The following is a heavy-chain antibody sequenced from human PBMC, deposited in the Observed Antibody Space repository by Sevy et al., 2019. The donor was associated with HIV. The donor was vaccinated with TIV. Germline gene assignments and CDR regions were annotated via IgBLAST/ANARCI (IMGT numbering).Heavy chain of an antibody. D-gene: IGHD2-15*01. V-gene: IGHV3-21*01. J-gene: IGHJ6*02. CDR3: ARVVAYCTGGSCFPGYYYGMDV. CDR1: GFTFSSYN. CDR2: IGSSSSYI. Sequence: GGSLRLSCAASGFTFSSYNMNWVRQAPGKGLEWVSSIGSSSSYIYYADSVKGRLTVSRDNAKNSLYLQMNSLRAEDTAVYYCARVVAYCTGGSCFPGYYYGMDVWGQGTTVTVSS.